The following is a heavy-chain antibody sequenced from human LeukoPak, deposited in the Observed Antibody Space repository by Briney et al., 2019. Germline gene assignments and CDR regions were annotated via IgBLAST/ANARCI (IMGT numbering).Heavy chain of an antibody. D-gene: IGHD2-2*01. V-gene: IGHV4-59*01. Sequence: SETLSLTCTVSGGSISSYYWSWIRQPPGKGLEWIGYIYYSGSTNYNPSLKSRVTISVDTSKNQFSLKLSSVTAADTAVYYCASTLGYCSSTSCHGDYWGQGTLVTVSS. CDR3: ASTLGYCSSTSCHGDY. CDR1: GGSISSYY. J-gene: IGHJ4*02. CDR2: IYYSGST.